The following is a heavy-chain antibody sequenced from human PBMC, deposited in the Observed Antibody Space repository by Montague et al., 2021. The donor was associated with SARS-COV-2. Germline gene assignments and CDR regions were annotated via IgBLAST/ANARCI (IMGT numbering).Heavy chain of an antibody. J-gene: IGHJ4*02. D-gene: IGHD3-22*01. CDR1: GFTFSTYA. CDR2: ISVSGSTI. V-gene: IGHV3-11*01. Sequence: SLRLSCAASGFTFSTYAMSWVRQAPGKGLEWVSYISVSGSTIYYADSVKGRFTISRDNAKNTLYLQMNSLRAEDTAVYYRAKDTRSGYDTSGYPDSWGQGTLVTVSS. CDR3: AKDTRSGYDTSGYPDS.